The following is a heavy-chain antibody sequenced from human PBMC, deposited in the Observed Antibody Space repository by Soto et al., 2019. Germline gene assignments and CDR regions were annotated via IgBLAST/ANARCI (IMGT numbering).Heavy chain of an antibody. CDR3: ARLSYCFTDGCIFDS. V-gene: IGHV4-39*01. J-gene: IGHJ4*02. CDR1: GVSITSTTHY. Sequence: QLHLQEWGPRLLKPSETLSLTCTVSGVSITSTTHYWAWIRQPPGKRLEWIGSVYYTGTTYSAASLTSRLTMSVDTSKNQFSLNVNSVTAADTALYYCARLSYCFTDGCIFDSWGQGILVTVSS. CDR2: VYYTGTT. D-gene: IGHD2-8*02.